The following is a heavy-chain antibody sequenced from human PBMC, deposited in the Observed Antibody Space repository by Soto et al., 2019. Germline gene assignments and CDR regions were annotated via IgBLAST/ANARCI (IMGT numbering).Heavy chain of an antibody. CDR2: MNPNSGNT. V-gene: IGHV1-8*01. D-gene: IGHD3-10*01. J-gene: IGHJ6*02. Sequence: ASVKVSCKASGYTFTSYDINWVRQATGQGLERMGWMNPNSGNTGYAQKFQGRVTMTRNTSISTAYMELSSLRSEDTAVYYCARGGYYYGSGSYYGPPLYYYYYGMDVWGQGTTVTVSS. CDR3: ARGGYYYGSGSYYGPPLYYYYYGMDV. CDR1: GYTFTSYD.